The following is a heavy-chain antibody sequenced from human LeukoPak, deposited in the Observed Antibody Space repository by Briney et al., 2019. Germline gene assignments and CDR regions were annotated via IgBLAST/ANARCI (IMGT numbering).Heavy chain of an antibody. CDR1: GFTFNSYA. V-gene: IGHV3-23*01. CDR2: ISGSGGST. CDR3: AKGKLLNFDY. Sequence: PGGSLRLSCAASGFTFNSYAMSWVRQAPGKGLEWVSAISGSGGSTYYADSVRGRFTISRDNSKNTLYLQMNSLRAEDTAVYYCAKGKLLNFDYWGQGTLVTVSS. J-gene: IGHJ4*02. D-gene: IGHD2-15*01.